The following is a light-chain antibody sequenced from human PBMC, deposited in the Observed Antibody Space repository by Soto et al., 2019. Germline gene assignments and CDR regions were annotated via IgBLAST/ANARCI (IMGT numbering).Light chain of an antibody. Sequence: QSALTQPRSVSGSPGQSVTISCTGTSSDVGIYNYVSWYQQSPGKAPKLIIYDVTKRPSGVPDRFSGSKSGNTASLTISGLQVEDEADYYCCSYAGSYTMLFGGGTKVTVL. CDR1: SSDVGIYNY. CDR2: DVT. V-gene: IGLV2-11*01. CDR3: CSYAGSYTML. J-gene: IGLJ2*01.